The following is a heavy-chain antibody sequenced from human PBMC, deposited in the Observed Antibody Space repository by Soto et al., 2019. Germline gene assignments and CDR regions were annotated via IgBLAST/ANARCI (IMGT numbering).Heavy chain of an antibody. J-gene: IGHJ5*01. CDR2: IYTSGST. CDR3: ARGGDYYDSSRYPDS. V-gene: IGHV4-4*07. Sequence: SENLSLTCTVPGASVGSYCWSWIRHPAGKGLEWIGRIYTSGSTNYNPSLKSRVTMSVDTSKNQFSLKLSSVTPADTAVYYCARGGDYYDSSRYPDSWGQGTLVPVSS. D-gene: IGHD3-22*01. CDR1: GASVGSYC.